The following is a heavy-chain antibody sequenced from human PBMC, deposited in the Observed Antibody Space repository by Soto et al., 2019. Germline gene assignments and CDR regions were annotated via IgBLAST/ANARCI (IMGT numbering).Heavy chain of an antibody. Sequence: PGGSLRLSCAASGFTFSSYAMSWVRQAPGKGLEWVSAISGSGGSTYYADSVKGRFTISRDNAKNSLYLQMNSLRAEDTAVYYCARDLSPNYDFWSGSGMAVWGQGTTVTVSS. CDR3: ARDLSPNYDFWSGSGMAV. CDR1: GFTFSSYA. D-gene: IGHD3-3*01. J-gene: IGHJ6*02. V-gene: IGHV3-23*01. CDR2: ISGSGGST.